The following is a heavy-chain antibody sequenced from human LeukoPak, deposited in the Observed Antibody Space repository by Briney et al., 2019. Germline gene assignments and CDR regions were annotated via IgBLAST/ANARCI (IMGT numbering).Heavy chain of an antibody. Sequence: KTGGSLRLSCAASGFTFSSYSMNWVRQAPGKGLEWVSSISSSSSYIYYADSVKGRFTISRDNAKNSPYLQMNSLRDEDTAVYYCTRDLYRIVVVPHYFDYWGQGSLVTVSS. CDR2: ISSSSSYI. V-gene: IGHV3-21*01. D-gene: IGHD3-22*01. CDR1: GFTFSSYS. J-gene: IGHJ4*02. CDR3: TRDLYRIVVVPHYFDY.